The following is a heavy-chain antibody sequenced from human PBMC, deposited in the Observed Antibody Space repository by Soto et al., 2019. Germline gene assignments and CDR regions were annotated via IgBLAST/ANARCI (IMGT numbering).Heavy chain of an antibody. D-gene: IGHD5-18*01. V-gene: IGHV1-2*02. Sequence: ASVKVSCKASGYTFTGYYMHWVRQAPGQGLEWMGWINPNSGGTNYAQKFQGRVTMTRDTSISTAYMELSRLRPDDTAVYYCASRPGYSYGENWFDPWGRGTLVTVSS. CDR1: GYTFTGYY. J-gene: IGHJ5*02. CDR2: INPNSGGT. CDR3: ASRPGYSYGENWFDP.